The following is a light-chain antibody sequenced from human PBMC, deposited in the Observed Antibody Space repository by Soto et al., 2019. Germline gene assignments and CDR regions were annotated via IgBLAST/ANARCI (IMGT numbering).Light chain of an antibody. Sequence: DIQMTQSPSSLSASVGDSVTLTCRASQRLFSFLNWYQQAPGRAPKLLISTAYKLQSGVPSRFSGSESGTEIPLTISRLQPEDFAIYFCQQTYSAPFTFGPGTKVDVK. J-gene: IGKJ3*01. CDR3: QQTYSAPFT. CDR2: TAY. V-gene: IGKV1-39*01. CDR1: QRLFSF.